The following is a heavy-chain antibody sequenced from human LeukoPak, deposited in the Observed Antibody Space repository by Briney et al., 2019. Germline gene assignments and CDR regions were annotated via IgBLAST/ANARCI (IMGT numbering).Heavy chain of an antibody. CDR3: ARAALNYCSGGTCYPIHYFDN. V-gene: IGHV3-48*01. CDR2: ISSSDGST. J-gene: IGHJ4*02. D-gene: IGHD2-15*01. Sequence: GGSLRLSCAASGFSFSTYSFNWIRQAPGKGLEWVSHISSSDGSTHYTDSVKGRFTISRDNAKSSLYLQMNSLRAEDTAVYYCARAALNYCSGGTCYPIHYFDNWGQGTLVTVSS. CDR1: GFSFSTYS.